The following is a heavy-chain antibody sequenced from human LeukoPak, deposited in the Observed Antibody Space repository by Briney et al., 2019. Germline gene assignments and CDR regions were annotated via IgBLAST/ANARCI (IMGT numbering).Heavy chain of an antibody. Sequence: SETLSLTCTVSGGSISSYYWSWIRQSPGKGLEWIGYIYYSGYTNYNPSLKSRVTISVDTSKNQFCLKMSSVTAADTAVYYCGRDLGGNYGMDVWGQGTTVTVSS. J-gene: IGHJ6*02. CDR3: GRDLGGNYGMDV. CDR1: GGSISSYY. D-gene: IGHD1-26*01. CDR2: IYYSGYT. V-gene: IGHV4-59*01.